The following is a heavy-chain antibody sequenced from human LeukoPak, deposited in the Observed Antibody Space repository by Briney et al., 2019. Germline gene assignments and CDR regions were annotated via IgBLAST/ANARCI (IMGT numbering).Heavy chain of an antibody. V-gene: IGHV4-39*07. Sequence: PSETLSLTCTVSGGSISSSSYYWGWIRQPPGKGLEWIGSIYYSGSTYYNPSLKSRVTISVDTSKNQFSLKLTSVTAADTAVYYCARGAARGRVDYMDVWGKGTTVTVSS. CDR1: GGSISSSSYY. D-gene: IGHD5-18*01. CDR2: IYYSGST. CDR3: ARGAARGRVDYMDV. J-gene: IGHJ6*03.